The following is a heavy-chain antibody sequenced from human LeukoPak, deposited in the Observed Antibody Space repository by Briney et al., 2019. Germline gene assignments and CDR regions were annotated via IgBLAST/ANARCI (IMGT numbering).Heavy chain of an antibody. J-gene: IGHJ6*02. V-gene: IGHV3-30*03. CDR1: GFTFSSYG. Sequence: PGRSLRLSCAASGFTFSSYGMHWVRQAPGKGLEWVAVISYDGSNKYYADSVKGRFTISRDNSKNTLYLQMNSLRVEDTAVYYCARDFLGMDVWGQGTTVTVSS. CDR2: ISYDGSNK. CDR3: ARDFLGMDV.